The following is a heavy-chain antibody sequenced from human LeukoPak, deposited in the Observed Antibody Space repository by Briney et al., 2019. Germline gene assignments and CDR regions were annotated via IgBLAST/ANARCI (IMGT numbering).Heavy chain of an antibody. J-gene: IGHJ4*02. CDR1: GFTFNTYN. Sequence: GGSLRLSCAASGFTFNTYNMNWVRQAPGKGLEWVSSISSSSSYIYYADSVKGRFTISRDNAKNSLYLQMNSLRAEDTAVYYCARDGDWDMYYFDYWGQGTLVTVSS. CDR2: ISSSSSYI. V-gene: IGHV3-21*01. CDR3: ARDGDWDMYYFDY. D-gene: IGHD2-21*02.